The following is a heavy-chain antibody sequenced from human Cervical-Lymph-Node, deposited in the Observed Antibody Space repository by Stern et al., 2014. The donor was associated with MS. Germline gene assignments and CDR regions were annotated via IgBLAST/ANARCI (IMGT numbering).Heavy chain of an antibody. CDR2: IDSDGSTT. J-gene: IGHJ4*02. CDR3: ARAVSAMVRGVTDY. CDR1: GFTFSSYW. Sequence: EDQLVESGGGLVQPGGSLRLSCAASGFTFSSYWMHWVRQAPGKGLVWVSRIDSDGSTTSYADSVKGRFTISRDNAKNTLYLQMTSLRAEDTAVYYCARAVSAMVRGVTDYWGQGTLVTVSS. D-gene: IGHD3-10*01. V-gene: IGHV3-74*02.